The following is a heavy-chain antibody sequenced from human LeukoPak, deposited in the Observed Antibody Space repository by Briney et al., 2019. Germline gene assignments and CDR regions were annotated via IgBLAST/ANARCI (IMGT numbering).Heavy chain of an antibody. CDR2: ISTSGTTI. J-gene: IGHJ4*02. V-gene: IGHV3-48*03. D-gene: IGHD2-15*01. CDR1: GFTFSTYE. Sequence: GGSLRLSCAASGFTFSTYEMHWVRQAPGKGLEWISYISTSGTTIYYADSVKGRFTISRDNAKNSLYLLMNSLRDEDTAVYYCARGRISFDYWGQGTLVTVSS. CDR3: ARGRISFDY.